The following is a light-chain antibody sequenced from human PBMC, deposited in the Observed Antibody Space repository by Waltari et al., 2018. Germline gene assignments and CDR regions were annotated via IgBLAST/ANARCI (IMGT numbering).Light chain of an antibody. J-gene: IGKJ5*01. V-gene: IGKV3-15*01. CDR3: QQFNLWPPIT. Sequence: EIVMTQSPATLSVSPGERVTLSCRASQSLSNNLAWYQQKPGQAPRLLIYGASTRATGIPAGFTGSGSGTDFTLTISSLQSEDFAVYYCQQFNLWPPITFGQGTRLEIK. CDR1: QSLSNN. CDR2: GAS.